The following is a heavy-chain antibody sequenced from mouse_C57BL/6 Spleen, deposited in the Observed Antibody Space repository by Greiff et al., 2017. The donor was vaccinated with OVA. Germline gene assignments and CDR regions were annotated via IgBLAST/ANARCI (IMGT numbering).Heavy chain of an antibody. J-gene: IGHJ4*01. CDR2: ISSGGDYI. Sequence: EVQVVESGEGLVKPGGSLKLSCAASGFTFSSYAMPWVRQTPEKRLEWVAYISSGGDYIYYADTVKGRFTISRDNAKNTLYLQMSSLKSEDTAMYYCTRAGYCYGSCYNMDYWGQGTTVTVSS. CDR3: TRAGYCYGSCYNMDY. D-gene: IGHD1-1*01. V-gene: IGHV5-9-1*02. CDR1: GFTFSSYA.